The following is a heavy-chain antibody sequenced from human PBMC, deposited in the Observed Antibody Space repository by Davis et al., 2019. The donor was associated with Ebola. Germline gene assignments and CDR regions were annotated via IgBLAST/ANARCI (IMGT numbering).Heavy chain of an antibody. V-gene: IGHV3-7*01. D-gene: IGHD3-10*01. CDR1: GFTFSSYA. CDR2: IKQDGSEK. Sequence: PGGSLRLSCAASGFTFSSYAMHWVRQAPGKGLEWVAYIKQDGSEKYYVDSVKGRFTISRDNAKNSLYLQMNSLRAEDTAVYYCARAAVQGVIADYWGQGTLVTVSS. J-gene: IGHJ4*02. CDR3: ARAAVQGVIADY.